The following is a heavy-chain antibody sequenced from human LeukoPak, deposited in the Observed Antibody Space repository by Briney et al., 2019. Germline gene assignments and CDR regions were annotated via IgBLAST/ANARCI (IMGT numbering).Heavy chain of an antibody. CDR3: GRHGTASVYGDSIDY. V-gene: IGHV5-51*01. J-gene: IGHJ4*02. CDR1: GYSFTNYW. CDR2: IYPGDSDT. D-gene: IGHD4-17*01. Sequence: GESLKISCKGSGYSFTNYWIGWVRQMPGKGLEWMGIIYPGDSDTRYSPSFQGQVTISADKSISTAYLQWSSLEASDTAMYYCGRHGTASVYGDSIDYWGQGTLVTVS.